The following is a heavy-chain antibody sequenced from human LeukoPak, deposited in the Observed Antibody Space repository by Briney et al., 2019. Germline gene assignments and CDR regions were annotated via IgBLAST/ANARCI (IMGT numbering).Heavy chain of an antibody. CDR2: ISNSGGST. V-gene: IGHV3-23*01. CDR1: GFTFNNYA. Sequence: GGSLRLSCAASGFTFNNYAMTWVRQAPGRGLEWVSTISNSGGSTYYADSVKGRFTISRDNSKNTLYLQMNSLRAEDTAIYYCAKETIMFDPWGQGTLVTVSS. CDR3: AKETIMFDP. J-gene: IGHJ5*02.